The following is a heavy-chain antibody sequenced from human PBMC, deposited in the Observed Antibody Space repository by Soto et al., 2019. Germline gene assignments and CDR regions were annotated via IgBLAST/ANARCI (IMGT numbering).Heavy chain of an antibody. V-gene: IGHV3-23*01. Sequence: EVQLLESGGGLVQPGGSLRLSCAASGFTFSSYAMTWVRQAPGKGLEWVSAIGGSGISRYYADSMQGRFTISRDNSKNTLFLQMNSLKVEDTAVYYCAKNLDWGQGTLVTVSS. CDR2: IGGSGISR. J-gene: IGHJ4*02. CDR3: AKNLD. CDR1: GFTFSSYA.